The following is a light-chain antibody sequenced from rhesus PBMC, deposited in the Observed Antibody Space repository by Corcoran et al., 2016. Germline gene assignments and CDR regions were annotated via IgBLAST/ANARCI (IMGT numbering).Light chain of an antibody. Sequence: QSAPTQPPSVSGSPGQSVTISCTGTDSDIGAYDFVSWYQQYPDKAPKLMIFAVSNRPSGVSDRFSGSKSGNTASLTISGLQAPDEAHYYCASYTAASTSVFGVGTRLTVL. CDR3: ASYTAASTSV. CDR2: AVS. CDR1: DSDIGAYDF. J-gene: IGLJ1*01. V-gene: IGLV2S7*01.